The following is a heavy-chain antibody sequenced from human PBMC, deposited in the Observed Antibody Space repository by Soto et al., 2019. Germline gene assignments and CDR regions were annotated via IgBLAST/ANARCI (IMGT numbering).Heavy chain of an antibody. CDR2: ISGSGGST. CDR3: VNVGIQLLSPYYLDY. CDR1: GFTFSSYA. J-gene: IGHJ4*02. D-gene: IGHD5-18*01. V-gene: IGHV3-23*01. Sequence: GGSLRLSCAASGFTFSSYAMSWVRQAPGKGLEWVSAISGSGGSTYYADSVKGRFTISRDNSKNTLNLQINSLRDEDTAVYYCVNVGIQLLSPYYLDYWGQGTLVTVSS.